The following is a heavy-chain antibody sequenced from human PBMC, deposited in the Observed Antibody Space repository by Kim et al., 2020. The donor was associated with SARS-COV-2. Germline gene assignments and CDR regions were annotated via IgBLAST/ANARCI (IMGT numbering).Heavy chain of an antibody. CDR2: IIPIFGTA. D-gene: IGHD3-22*01. V-gene: IGHV1-69*13. CDR3: ARDPDGNYYDSSGYSNWFDP. Sequence: SVKVSCKASGGTFSSYAISWVRQAPGQGLEWMGGIIPIFGTANYAQKFQGRVTITADESTSTAYMELSSLRSEDTAVYYCARDPDGNYYDSSGYSNWFDPWGQGTLVTVSS. J-gene: IGHJ5*02. CDR1: GGTFSSYA.